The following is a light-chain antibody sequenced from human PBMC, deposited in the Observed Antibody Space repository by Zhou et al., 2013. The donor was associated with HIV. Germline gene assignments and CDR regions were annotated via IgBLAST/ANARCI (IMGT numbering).Light chain of an antibody. Sequence: DIQMTQSPSTLSAPVGDRVTITCRASQSISGRLAWYQQKPGTAPRLLIFKASTLETGVPLRFSGSGSGTVFTLTISSLQPEDSAIYYCQHCNSHSLTFGGGTKVEIK. J-gene: IGKJ4*01. CDR1: QSISGR. CDR3: QHCNSHSLT. V-gene: IGKV1-5*03. CDR2: KAS.